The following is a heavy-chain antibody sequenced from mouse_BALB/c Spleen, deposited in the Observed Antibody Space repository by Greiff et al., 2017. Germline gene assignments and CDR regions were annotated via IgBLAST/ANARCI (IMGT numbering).Heavy chain of an antibody. D-gene: IGHD2-4*01. J-gene: IGHJ2*01. Sequence: VQLQQSGAELVKPGASVKLSCTASGFNIKDTYMHWVKQRPEQGLEWIGRIDPANGNTKYDPKFQGKATITADTSSNTAYLQLSSLTSEDTAVYYCARDYDEEDFDYWGQGTTLTVSS. CDR1: GFNIKDTY. CDR2: IDPANGNT. V-gene: IGHV14-3*02. CDR3: ARDYDEEDFDY.